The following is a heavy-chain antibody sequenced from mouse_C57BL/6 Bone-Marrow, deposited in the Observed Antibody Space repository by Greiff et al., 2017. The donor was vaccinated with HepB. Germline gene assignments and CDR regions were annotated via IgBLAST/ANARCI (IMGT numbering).Heavy chain of an antibody. CDR2: ISSGSSTI. J-gene: IGHJ2*01. CDR3: ARSYYYGRAPHFDY. Sequence: EVKLMESGGGLVKPGGSLKLSCAASGFTFSDYGMHWVRQAPEKGLEWVAYISSGSSTIYYADTVKGRFTISRDNAKNTLFLQMTSLRSEDTAMYYCARSYYYGRAPHFDYWGQGTTLTVSS. D-gene: IGHD1-1*01. CDR1: GFTFSDYG. V-gene: IGHV5-17*01.